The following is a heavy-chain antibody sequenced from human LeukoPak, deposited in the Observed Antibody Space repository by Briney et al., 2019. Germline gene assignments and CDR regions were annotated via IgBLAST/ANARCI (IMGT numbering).Heavy chain of an antibody. CDR3: ARGTVTYYRGTAPDY. Sequence: ASVKVSCKASGGTFSSYAISWVRQAPGQGLEWMGGIIPIFGTANYAQKFQGRVTITADESTSTAYMELSSLRSEDTAAYYCARGTVTYYRGTAPDYWGQGTLVTVSS. CDR1: GGTFSSYA. V-gene: IGHV1-69*01. D-gene: IGHD4-17*01. J-gene: IGHJ4*02. CDR2: IIPIFGTA.